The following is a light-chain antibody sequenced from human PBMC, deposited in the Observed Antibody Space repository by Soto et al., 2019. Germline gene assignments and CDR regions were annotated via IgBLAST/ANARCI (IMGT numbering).Light chain of an antibody. CDR1: QTISSW. CDR2: DAS. J-gene: IGKJ1*01. Sequence: DIQMTQSPSTLPASVGDRVTITCRASQTISSWLAWYQQKPGKAPDLLIYDASRLAGGVPSRFSGSESGTEFTLTIGSLQPDDFAVYYCQQYGSSPPTFGQGTKVDIK. V-gene: IGKV1-5*01. CDR3: QQYGSSPPT.